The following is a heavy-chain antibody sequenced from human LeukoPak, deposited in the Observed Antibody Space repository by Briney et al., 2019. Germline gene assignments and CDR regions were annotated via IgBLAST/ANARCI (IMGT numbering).Heavy chain of an antibody. CDR2: ISGSGGST. V-gene: IGHV3-23*01. CDR3: AKTYYYGSGSYYQYDY. D-gene: IGHD3-10*01. J-gene: IGHJ4*02. CDR1: GFTFDDYG. Sequence: GGSLRLSCAASGFTFDDYGMSWVRQAPGKGLEWVSAISGSGGSTYYADSVKGRFTISRDNSKNTLYLQMNSLRAEDTAVYYCAKTYYYGSGSYYQYDYWGQGTLVTVSS.